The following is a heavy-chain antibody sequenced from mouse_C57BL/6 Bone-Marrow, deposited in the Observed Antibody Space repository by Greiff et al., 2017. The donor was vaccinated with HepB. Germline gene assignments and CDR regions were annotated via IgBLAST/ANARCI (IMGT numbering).Heavy chain of an antibody. Sequence: EVNLVESGGGLVKPGGSLKLSCAASGFTFSSYAMSWVRQTPEKRLEWVATISDGGSYIYYPDNVKGRFTISRDNAKNNLYLQMSHLKSEDTAMYYCARGGSPYFRGAMEQGGQGPSVTVPS. J-gene: IGHJ4*01. CDR3: ARGGSPYFRGAMEQ. CDR2: ISDGGSYI. D-gene: IGHD6-5*01. CDR1: GFTFSSYA. V-gene: IGHV5-4*03.